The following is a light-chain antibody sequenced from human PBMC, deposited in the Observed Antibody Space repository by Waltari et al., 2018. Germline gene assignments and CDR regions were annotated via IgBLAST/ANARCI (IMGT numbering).Light chain of an antibody. CDR3: SSQTLDSLVL. CDR1: GSAAGASES. V-gene: IGLV2-14*03. J-gene: IGLJ2*01. CDR2: DVT. Sequence: QSALTQPASVSGSPGQSITISCSGLGSAAGASESVSWHQHHPDKAPQVIIYDVTHRPSGVSDRFSASKSANTASLTISRLQPEDEADYYCSSQTLDSLVLFGGGTRLTVL.